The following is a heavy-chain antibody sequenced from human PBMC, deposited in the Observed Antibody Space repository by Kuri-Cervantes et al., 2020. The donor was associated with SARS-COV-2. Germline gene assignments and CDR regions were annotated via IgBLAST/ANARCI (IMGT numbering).Heavy chain of an antibody. J-gene: IGHJ4*02. V-gene: IGHV4-61*02. CDR2: IYTSGST. Sequence: SETLSLTCTVSGGSISSGSYYWSWIRQPAGKGLEWIERIYTSGSTNYNPSLKSRVTISVDTSKNQFSLKLSSVTAADTAVYYRARWPSWSGSIDYWGQGTLVTVSS. CDR3: ARWPSWSGSIDY. CDR1: GGSISSGSYY. D-gene: IGHD3-3*01.